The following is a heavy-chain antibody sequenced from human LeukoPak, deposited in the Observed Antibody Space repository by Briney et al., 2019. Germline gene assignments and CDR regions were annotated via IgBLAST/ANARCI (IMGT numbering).Heavy chain of an antibody. CDR3: AKYPYSPMGY. D-gene: IGHD2-15*01. CDR1: GFTFSSYG. CDR2: ISYDGSNK. V-gene: IGHV3-30*18. Sequence: PGGSLRLSCAASGFTFSSYGMHWVRQAPGKGLEWVAVISYDGSNKYYADSVKGRFTISRDNSKNTLYLQMDSLRAEDTAVYYCAKYPYSPMGYWGQGTLVTVSS. J-gene: IGHJ4*02.